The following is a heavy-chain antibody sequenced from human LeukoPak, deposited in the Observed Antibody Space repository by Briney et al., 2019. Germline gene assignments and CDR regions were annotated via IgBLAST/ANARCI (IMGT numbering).Heavy chain of an antibody. CDR3: AGVGGRGYSYGRGVYGMDV. J-gene: IGHJ6*02. CDR2: INHSGST. CDR1: GGSFSGYY. V-gene: IGHV4-34*01. Sequence: SESLSLTCAVYGGSFSGYYWSWVRERPGKGGEWGGEINHSGSTNYNPSLKSRVTISVDTSKNQFSLKLSSVTAADTAVYYCAGVGGRGYSYGRGVYGMDVWGQGTTVTVSS. D-gene: IGHD5-18*01.